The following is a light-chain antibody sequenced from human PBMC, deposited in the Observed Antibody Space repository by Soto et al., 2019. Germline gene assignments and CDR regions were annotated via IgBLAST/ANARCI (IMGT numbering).Light chain of an antibody. CDR1: SGHSSNI. CDR3: ETWDSNTRV. Sequence: QLVLTQSSSASASLGSSVKLTCTLSSGHSSNIIAWHQQQPGKAPRYLMKLEGSGSYNKGSGVPDRFSGSSSGADRYLTISDLQFEDEAEYYCETWDSNTRVFGGGTQLTVL. CDR2: LEGSGSY. J-gene: IGLJ7*01. V-gene: IGLV4-60*02.